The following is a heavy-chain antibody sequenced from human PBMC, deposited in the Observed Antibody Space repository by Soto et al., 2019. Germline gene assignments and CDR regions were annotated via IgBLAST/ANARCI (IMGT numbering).Heavy chain of an antibody. CDR1: CGSISSYY. CDR3: ARGGIVVVPAAMGGFDY. Sequence: PSETLSLTCTVSCGSISSYYWSWIRQPPGKGLEWIGYIYYSGSTNYNPSLKSRVTISVDTSKNQFSLKLSSVTAADTAVYYCARGGIVVVPAAMGGFDYWGQGTLVTVSS. D-gene: IGHD2-2*01. V-gene: IGHV4-59*01. J-gene: IGHJ4*02. CDR2: IYYSGST.